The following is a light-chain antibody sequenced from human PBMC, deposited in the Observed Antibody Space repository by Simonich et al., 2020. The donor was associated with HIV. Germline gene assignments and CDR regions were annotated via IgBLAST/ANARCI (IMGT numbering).Light chain of an antibody. CDR3: SSYAGSNNLV. V-gene: IGLV2-14*01. Sequence: QSALTQPASVSGSPGQSITISCTGTSSDFGGDNYVSWYQQHPGKAPKLMIYDVSKRPSGVSNRFSGSKSGNTASLTISGLQAEDEADYYCSSYAGSNNLVFGGGTKLTVL. CDR1: SSDFGGDNY. CDR2: DVS. J-gene: IGLJ2*01.